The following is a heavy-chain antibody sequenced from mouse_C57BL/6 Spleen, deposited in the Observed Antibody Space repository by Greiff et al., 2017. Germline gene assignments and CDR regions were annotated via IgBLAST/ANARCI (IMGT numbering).Heavy chain of an antibody. J-gene: IGHJ3*01. CDR3: VGSSYNWFAY. D-gene: IGHD1-1*01. CDR2: ISYDGSN. CDR1: GYSITSGYY. Sequence: EVKLMESGPGLVKPSQSLSLTCSVTGYSITSGYYWNWIRQFPGNQLEWMGYISYDGSNNYNPSLKNRVSITRDTSKNQFFLKLNSVTTEDTATYYCVGSSYNWFAYWGKGTLVTVSA. V-gene: IGHV3-6*01.